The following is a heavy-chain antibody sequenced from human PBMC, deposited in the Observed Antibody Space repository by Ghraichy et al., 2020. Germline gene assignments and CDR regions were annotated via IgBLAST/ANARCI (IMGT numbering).Heavy chain of an antibody. CDR3: ARSGGFHYYYYGMDV. D-gene: IGHD3-3*01. CDR2: ISDSGGST. CDR1: GFTFSSYA. J-gene: IGHJ6*02. Sequence: LSLTCAASGFTFSSYAMSWVRQAPGKGLEWVSAISDSGGSTYYADSVKGRFTISRDNSKNTLYLQMNSLRAEDTAVYYCARSGGFHYYYYGMDVWGQGTTLTVSS. V-gene: IGHV3-23*01.